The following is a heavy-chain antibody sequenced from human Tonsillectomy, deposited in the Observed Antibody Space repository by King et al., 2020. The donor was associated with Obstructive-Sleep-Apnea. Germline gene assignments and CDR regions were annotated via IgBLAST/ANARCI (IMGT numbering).Heavy chain of an antibody. Sequence: VQLVESGGGVVQPGRSLRLSCAASGFTFSSYGMHWVRQAPGKGLEGVAVISYEGSNKYYADSVKGRFTFSRDNSKNTLYLQMNSLRAEDTAVYYCVRGWWSDDFWSGYQGFDIWGQGTMVTVSS. V-gene: IGHV3-30*03. CDR1: GFTFSSYG. J-gene: IGHJ3*02. D-gene: IGHD3-3*01. CDR2: ISYEGSNK. CDR3: VRGWWSDDFWSGYQGFDI.